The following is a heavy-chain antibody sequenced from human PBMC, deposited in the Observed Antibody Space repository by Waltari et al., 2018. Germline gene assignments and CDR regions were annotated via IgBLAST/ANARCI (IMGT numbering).Heavy chain of an antibody. CDR1: GFTFGDYA. D-gene: IGHD6-19*01. Sequence: EVQLVESGGGLVQPGRSLRLSCTASGFTFGDYAMSWFRQAPGKGMGWVGFIRSKAYGGTTEYAASVKGRFTISRDDSKSIAYLQMNSLKTEDTAVYYCTRDWLLGLSDYWGQGTLVTVSS. J-gene: IGHJ4*02. V-gene: IGHV3-49*03. CDR3: TRDWLLGLSDY. CDR2: IRSKAYGGTT.